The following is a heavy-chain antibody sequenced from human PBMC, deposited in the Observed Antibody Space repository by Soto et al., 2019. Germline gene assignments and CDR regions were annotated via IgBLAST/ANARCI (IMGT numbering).Heavy chain of an antibody. CDR1: GFTFSSYG. J-gene: IGHJ6*02. CDR2: ISYDGSNK. Sequence: GGSLRLSCAASGFTFSSYGMHWVRQAPGKGLEWVAVISYDGSNKYYADSVKGRFTISRDNSKNTLYLQMNSLRAEDTAVYYCAKDRDYYDSSGYYFGAYYYGMDVWGQGTTVTVSS. CDR3: AKDRDYYDSSGYYFGAYYYGMDV. V-gene: IGHV3-30*18. D-gene: IGHD3-22*01.